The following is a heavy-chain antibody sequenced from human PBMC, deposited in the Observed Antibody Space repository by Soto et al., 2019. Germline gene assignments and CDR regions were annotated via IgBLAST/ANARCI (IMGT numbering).Heavy chain of an antibody. CDR1: GFTFSSYA. V-gene: IGHV3-23*01. J-gene: IGHJ5*01. CDR3: AKDTRYADYVRWFDS. D-gene: IGHD4-17*01. CDR2: ITASGGRT. Sequence: ESGGGLVQPGGSLRLSCTASGFTFSSYAMTWVRQAPGRGLEGVSGITASGGRTFYADSVKGRFTISRDNSRSTLYLQMNSLRAEDTAAYYCAKDTRYADYVRWFDSWGQGTLVTVSS.